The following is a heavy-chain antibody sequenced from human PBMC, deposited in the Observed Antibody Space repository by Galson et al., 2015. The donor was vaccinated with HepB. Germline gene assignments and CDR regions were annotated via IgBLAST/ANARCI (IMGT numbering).Heavy chain of an antibody. D-gene: IGHD5-24*01. J-gene: IGHJ4*02. CDR2: IYYSGTT. Sequence: TLSLTCTVSGGSISGGGYYWSWIRQHPGKGLEWIGNIYYSGTTYYNPSLNSRVTISVDTSKNQFSLELSSVTAADTAVYYCARDGYNSFDYWGQGTQVTVSS. CDR3: ARDGYNSFDY. V-gene: IGHV4-31*03. CDR1: GGSISGGGYY.